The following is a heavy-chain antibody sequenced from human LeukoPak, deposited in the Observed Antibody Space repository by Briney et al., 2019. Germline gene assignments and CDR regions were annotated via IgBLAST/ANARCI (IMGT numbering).Heavy chain of an antibody. CDR1: GFTFSSYV. CDR2: ISDSGGTT. D-gene: IGHD1-26*01. Sequence: PGGSLRLSCAASGFTFSSYVMTWVRQAPGKGLEWVSAISDSGGTTYYTDSVKGRFTISRDNSKNTLCLQMNTLRAEDTAIYYCATSRKPSGGSGSYWVPYDIWGQGTMVTVSA. CDR3: ATSRKPSGGSGSYWVPYDI. J-gene: IGHJ3*02. V-gene: IGHV3-23*01.